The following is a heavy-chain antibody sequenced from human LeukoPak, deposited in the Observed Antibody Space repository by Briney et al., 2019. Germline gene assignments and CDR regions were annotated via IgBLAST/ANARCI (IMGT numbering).Heavy chain of an antibody. CDR1: GYTFTSCG. D-gene: IGHD1-1*01. Sequence: ASVKVSCKASGYTFTSCGISWVRQAPGQGLAWMGWISAYNGNTNYAQKLQGRVTMTTDTSTSTAYMELRSLTSDDTAVYYCARDGEGTGAFDIWGQGTMVTVSS. CDR2: ISAYNGNT. J-gene: IGHJ3*02. CDR3: ARDGEGTGAFDI. V-gene: IGHV1-18*01.